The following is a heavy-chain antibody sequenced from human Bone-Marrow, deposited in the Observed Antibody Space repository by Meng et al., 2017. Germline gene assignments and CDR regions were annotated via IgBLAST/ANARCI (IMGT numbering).Heavy chain of an antibody. J-gene: IGHJ4*02. CDR3: ARAVAGMWGFDY. CDR1: GFTFSSYA. Sequence: GESLKISCAASGFTFSSYAMHWVRQAPGKGLEWVAVISYDGSSKYYADSVKGRFTISRDNSKNTLYLQMNSLRAEDTAVYYCARAVAGMWGFDYWGQGALVTVSS. CDR2: ISYDGSSK. D-gene: IGHD6-19*01. V-gene: IGHV3-30*04.